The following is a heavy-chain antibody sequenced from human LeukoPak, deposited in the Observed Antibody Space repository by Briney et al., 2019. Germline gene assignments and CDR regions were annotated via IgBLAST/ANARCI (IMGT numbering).Heavy chain of an antibody. D-gene: IGHD3-9*01. Sequence: ASVKVSCKDSGYTFTGYYMHWVRHAPGQGLEWMGWINPNSGGTNYAQKFQGRVTMTRDTSISTAYMELSRLRSDDTAVYYCARDQNYDILSGINDYWGQGTLVTVSS. CDR1: GYTFTGYY. CDR2: INPNSGGT. J-gene: IGHJ4*02. CDR3: ARDQNYDILSGINDY. V-gene: IGHV1-2*02.